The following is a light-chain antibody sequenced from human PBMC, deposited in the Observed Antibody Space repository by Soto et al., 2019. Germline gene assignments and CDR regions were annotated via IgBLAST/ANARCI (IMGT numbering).Light chain of an antibody. CDR3: CAYTTVGKLV. CDR2: EVS. CDR1: SSDVGNNNF. J-gene: IGLJ2*01. Sequence: QSALTQPASVSGSPGQSITISCTGTSSDVGNNNFVSWYQQYPGKAPRLMIYEVSNRPSGVSERFAGSKSGNTASLTISGLQAEDEADYYCCAYTTVGKLVFGGGTKLTVL. V-gene: IGLV2-14*01.